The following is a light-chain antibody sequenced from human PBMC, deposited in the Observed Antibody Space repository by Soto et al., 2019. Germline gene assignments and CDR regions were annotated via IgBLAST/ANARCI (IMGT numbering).Light chain of an antibody. J-gene: IGKJ5*01. CDR2: DAS. CDR3: QQYESPPLT. V-gene: IGKV1-33*01. CDR1: QDINKN. Sequence: DIQMTQSPSSLSASVGDRVTIACQASQDINKNLIWYQQKPGKAPKLLIYDASDLGTGVPSRFSGSGSGTGFTFTISSLQPEDFATYYCQQYESPPLTFGQGTRLEIK.